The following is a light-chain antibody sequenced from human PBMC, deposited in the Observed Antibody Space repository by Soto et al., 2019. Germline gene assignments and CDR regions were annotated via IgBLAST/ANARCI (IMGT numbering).Light chain of an antibody. Sequence: IHLTQSPSSLSASVGDRVTITCRASQGVSSYLAWYQQKPGKAPNLLIYVTSTLQSGVPSRFSGSGSGTDFTLTISSLQPEDFATYYCHQHNSYPLTFGGGTKVEIK. CDR1: QGVSSY. CDR3: HQHNSYPLT. CDR2: VTS. V-gene: IGKV1-9*01. J-gene: IGKJ4*01.